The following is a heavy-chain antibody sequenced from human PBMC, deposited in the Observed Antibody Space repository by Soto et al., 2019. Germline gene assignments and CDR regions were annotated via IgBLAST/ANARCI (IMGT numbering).Heavy chain of an antibody. CDR2: IYPGDSDT. Sequence: PGESLKISCKGSGYSFTSYWIGWVRQMPGKGLEWMGIIYPGDSDTRYSPSFQGQVTISADKSISTAYLQWSSLKASDTAMYYCARQLVSSRYCWARWGQGTIFSASS. CDR1: GYSFTSYW. J-gene: IGHJ3*01. V-gene: IGHV5-51*01. D-gene: IGHD3-22*01. CDR3: ARQLVSSRYCWAR.